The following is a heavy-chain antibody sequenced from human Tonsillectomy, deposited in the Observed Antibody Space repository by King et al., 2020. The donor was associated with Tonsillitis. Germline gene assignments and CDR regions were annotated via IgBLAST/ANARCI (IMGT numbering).Heavy chain of an antibody. V-gene: IGHV1-18*04. CDR2: INAYNGNT. Sequence: VQLVESGAEVKKPGASVKVSCKASGYTFTSYGISWVRQAPGQGLEWMGWINAYNGNTNYAQKLQGRVTMTTDTSTSTAYMELRSLRSDDTAVYYCARGWYDFWSGYFRDYYYYGMDVWGQGTTVTVSS. CDR1: GYTFTSYG. CDR3: ARGWYDFWSGYFRDYYYYGMDV. D-gene: IGHD3-3*01. J-gene: IGHJ6*02.